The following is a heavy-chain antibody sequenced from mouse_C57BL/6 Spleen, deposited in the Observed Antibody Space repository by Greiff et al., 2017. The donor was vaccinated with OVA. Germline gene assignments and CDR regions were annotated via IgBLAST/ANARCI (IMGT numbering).Heavy chain of an antibody. Sequence: QVQLKQSGAELVRPGTSVKMSCKASGYTFTNYWIGWAKQRPGHGLEWIGDIYPGGGYTTYNEKIKGKATLTEDKSSSTAYMQFSSLTSEVSAIYYCAISSSCYHFDFWGPGTTLTVSS. J-gene: IGHJ2*01. CDR3: AISSSCYHFDF. CDR1: GYTFTNYW. CDR2: IYPGGGYT. D-gene: IGHD3-2*02. V-gene: IGHV1-63*01.